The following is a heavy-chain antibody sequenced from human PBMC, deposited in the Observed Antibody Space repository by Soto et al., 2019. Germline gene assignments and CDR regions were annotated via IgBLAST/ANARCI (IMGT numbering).Heavy chain of an antibody. V-gene: IGHV1-69*01. CDR1: GGTFSSYR. CDR2: IVPIYRTA. J-gene: IGHJ4*02. Sequence: QVRLVQSGAEVREPGSSVKVSCKASGGTFSSYRFNWVRQARGQGLEWLGGIVPIYRTADYAQKFQGRVTITADESTRTVYLELSSLKSQDTALYYCARDSGAKLSSSWGQETLVTVSS. CDR3: ARDSGAKLSSS. D-gene: IGHD6-13*01.